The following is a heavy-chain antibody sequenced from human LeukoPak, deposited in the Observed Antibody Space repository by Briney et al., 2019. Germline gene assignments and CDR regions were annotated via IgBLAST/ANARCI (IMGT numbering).Heavy chain of an antibody. CDR3: AKPSQGYCSSTSCYPPPDY. J-gene: IGHJ4*02. CDR1: GFTFSSYA. CDR2: ISGSGGST. D-gene: IGHD2-2*01. V-gene: IGHV3-23*01. Sequence: GESLRLSCAVSGFTFSSYAMSWVRQAPGKGLEWVSAISGSGGSTYYADSVKGMFTISRDNSKNTLYLPMNSLRAEDTALYYCAKPSQGYCSSTSCYPPPDYWGQGTLVTVSS.